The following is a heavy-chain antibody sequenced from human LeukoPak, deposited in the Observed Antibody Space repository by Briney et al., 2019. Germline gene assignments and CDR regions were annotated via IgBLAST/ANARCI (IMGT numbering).Heavy chain of an antibody. J-gene: IGHJ5*02. CDR1: GGSFSGYY. Sequence: SETLSLTCAVYGGSFSGYYWSWIRQPPGKELEWIGEINHSGSTNYNPSLKSRVTISVDTSRNQFSLKLSSVTAADTAVYYCARSYSSGWYCWFDPWGQGTLVTVSS. CDR2: INHSGST. V-gene: IGHV4-34*01. CDR3: ARSYSSGWYCWFDP. D-gene: IGHD6-19*01.